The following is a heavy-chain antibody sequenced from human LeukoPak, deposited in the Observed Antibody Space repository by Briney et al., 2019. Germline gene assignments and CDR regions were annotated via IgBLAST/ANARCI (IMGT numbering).Heavy chain of an antibody. CDR1: GGSFSGYY. D-gene: IGHD2-15*01. V-gene: IGHV4-34*01. CDR3: VRAYCSGGSCYSWYFQY. CDR2: INHSGST. Sequence: PSETLSLTCAVYGGSFSGYYWSWIRQPPGKGLEWIGEINHSGSTNYNPSLKSRVTISVDTSKNQFSLKLSSVTAADTAVYYCVRAYCSGGSCYSWYFQYWGQGTLVTVSS. J-gene: IGHJ1*01.